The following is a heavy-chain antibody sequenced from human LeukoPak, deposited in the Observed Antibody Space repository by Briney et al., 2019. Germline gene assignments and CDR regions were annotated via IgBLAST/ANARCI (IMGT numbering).Heavy chain of an antibody. CDR1: GFTFSTYS. Sequence: GGSLRLSCAASGFTFSTYSMNWVRQAPGKGLEWVSYISSSSSTIYYADSVKGRFTISRDNAKNSLYLQMNSLRDEGTAVYSCARSYSSGWFYFDYWGQGTLVTVSS. J-gene: IGHJ4*02. CDR3: ARSYSSGWFYFDY. CDR2: ISSSSSTI. V-gene: IGHV3-48*02. D-gene: IGHD6-19*01.